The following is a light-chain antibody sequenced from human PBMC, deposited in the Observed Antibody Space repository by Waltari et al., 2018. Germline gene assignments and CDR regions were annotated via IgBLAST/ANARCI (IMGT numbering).Light chain of an antibody. CDR2: AAS. Sequence: DIQMTQSTFSLSASAGDRVTITCRASQSISSYLNWHQQKPGKAPKLLIYAASSLQSGVPSRFSGSESGTDFTLTISSLQPEDFATYYCQQSYSTPWTFGQGTKVEIK. CDR1: QSISSY. V-gene: IGKV1-39*01. CDR3: QQSYSTPWT. J-gene: IGKJ1*01.